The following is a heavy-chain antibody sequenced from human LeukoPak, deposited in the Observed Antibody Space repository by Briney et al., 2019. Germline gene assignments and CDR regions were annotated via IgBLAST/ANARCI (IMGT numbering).Heavy chain of an antibody. D-gene: IGHD1-26*01. J-gene: IGHJ4*02. CDR2: IYPGDSDT. Sequence: GESLKISCKGSGYSFTSYWIGWVRQMPGKGLEWMGIIYPGDSDTRYSPSFQGQVTISADKSISTAYLQWSSLKASDTAMYYCARLGMVGATIPEGVDYWGQGTLVTVSS. CDR3: ARLGMVGATIPEGVDY. V-gene: IGHV5-51*01. CDR1: GYSFTSYW.